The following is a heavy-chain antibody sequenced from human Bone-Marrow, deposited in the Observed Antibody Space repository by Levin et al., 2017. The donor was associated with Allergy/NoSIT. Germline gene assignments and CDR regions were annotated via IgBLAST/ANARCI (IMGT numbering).Heavy chain of an antibody. CDR2: IIPSFGAT. D-gene: IGHD3-3*01. CDR3: ARGVRFLEWLSNPRHYYYYGMDV. CDR1: GGSLNNYA. V-gene: IGHV1-69*13. J-gene: IGHJ6*02. Sequence: SVKVSCKASGGSLNNYAISWVRQAPGQGLEWMGGIIPSFGATNYAQTFQDRVTITADESTNRSYMELRGLRSEETAVYYCARGVRFLEWLSNPRHYYYYGMDVWGQGTTVTVSS.